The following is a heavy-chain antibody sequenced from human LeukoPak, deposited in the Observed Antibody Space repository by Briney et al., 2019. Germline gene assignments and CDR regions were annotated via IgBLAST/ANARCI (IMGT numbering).Heavy chain of an antibody. CDR2: INHSGST. CDR1: GGSFSGYY. Sequence: SETLSLTCAVYGGSFSGYYWSWIRQPPGKGLEWIGEINHSGSTNYNPSLKSRVTISVDTSKNQFSLKLSSVTAADTAVYYCARAVVPAAPPYYYHMDVWGKGTTVTVSS. V-gene: IGHV4-34*01. J-gene: IGHJ6*03. D-gene: IGHD2-2*01. CDR3: ARAVVPAAPPYYYHMDV.